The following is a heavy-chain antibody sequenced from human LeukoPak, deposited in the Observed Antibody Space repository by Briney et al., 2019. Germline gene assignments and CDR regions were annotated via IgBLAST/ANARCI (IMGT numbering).Heavy chain of an antibody. CDR3: ARLTPDSSSSFDY. CDR2: IIPIFGTA. D-gene: IGHD6-6*01. Sequence: SVKVSCKASGGTFSSYAISWVRQALGQGLERMGGIIPIFGTANYAQKFQGRVTITADESTSTAYMELSSLRSEDTAVYYCARLTPDSSSSFDYWGQGTLVTVSS. CDR1: GGTFSSYA. J-gene: IGHJ4*02. V-gene: IGHV1-69*13.